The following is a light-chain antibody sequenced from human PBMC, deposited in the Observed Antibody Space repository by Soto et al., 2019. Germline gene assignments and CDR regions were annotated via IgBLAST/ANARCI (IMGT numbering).Light chain of an antibody. CDR2: SNN. Sequence: QSVLTQPPSASGTPGQRVTISCSGSSSNIGSNTVNWYQQLPGTAPKLLIYSNNQRPSGVPDRFSGSKSGTSASLAISGLQSEDEADYYRAAWDDSLNGLVFGGGTQLTVL. CDR1: SSNIGSNT. J-gene: IGLJ2*01. V-gene: IGLV1-44*01. CDR3: AAWDDSLNGLV.